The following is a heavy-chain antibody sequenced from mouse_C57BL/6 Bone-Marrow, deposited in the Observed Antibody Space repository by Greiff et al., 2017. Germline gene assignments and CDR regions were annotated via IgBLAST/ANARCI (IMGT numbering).Heavy chain of an antibody. Sequence: ESGPGILQPSPTLSLSCSFSGFSLSTFGMGVGWIRQPSGKGLVWLAHIWWDDDKYYNPALKSRLTISEDTSKNQVFLKIANVDTADTATYYCARMGGNYYAMDYWGRGTSVTVSA. CDR2: IWWDDDK. V-gene: IGHV8-8*01. CDR3: ARMGGNYYAMDY. J-gene: IGHJ4*01. CDR1: GFSLSTFGMG.